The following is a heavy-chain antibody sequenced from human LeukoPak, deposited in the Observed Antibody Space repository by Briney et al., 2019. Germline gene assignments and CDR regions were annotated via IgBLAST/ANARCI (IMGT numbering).Heavy chain of an antibody. V-gene: IGHV3-21*01. Sequence: GGSLRLSCAASEFTFSTYYMSWVRQAPEKGLEWVSSISIGSTYINYADSVKGRFTISRDDAKSSLFLQMNSLRDADTAVYYCARGYDSGYYPPHLDYWGQGTLVTVSS. CDR2: ISIGSTYI. J-gene: IGHJ4*02. CDR1: EFTFSTYY. D-gene: IGHD3-22*01. CDR3: ARGYDSGYYPPHLDY.